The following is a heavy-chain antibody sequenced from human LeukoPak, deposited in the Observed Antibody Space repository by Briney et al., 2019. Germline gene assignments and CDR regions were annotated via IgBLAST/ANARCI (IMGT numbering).Heavy chain of an antibody. CDR2: IYPGDSDT. J-gene: IGHJ4*02. CDR1: GYSFTSYW. D-gene: IGHD2-2*01. V-gene: IGHV5-51*01. CDR3: ARHSKGCSSTSCHFDY. Sequence: PGESLKISCKGSGYSFTSYWIGWVRQMPGKGLEWMGIIYPGDSDTRYGPSFQGQVTISADKSISTAYLQWSSLKASDTAMYYCARHSKGCSSTSCHFDYWGQGTLVTVSS.